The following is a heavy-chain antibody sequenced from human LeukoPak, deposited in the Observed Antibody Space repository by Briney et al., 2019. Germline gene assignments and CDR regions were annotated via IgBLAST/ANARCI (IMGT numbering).Heavy chain of an antibody. J-gene: IGHJ4*02. CDR3: ARGGSLGY. CDR1: GFTLSSYE. V-gene: IGHV3-48*03. Sequence: GGSLSLSCAASGFTLSSYEMNWVRQAPGKGLEWVSKISSSGSAIYYADSVKGRFTISRDNAKSSLYLRMNSLRVEDTAVYYCARGGSLGYWGQGTLVTVSS. D-gene: IGHD6-19*01. CDR2: ISSSGSAI.